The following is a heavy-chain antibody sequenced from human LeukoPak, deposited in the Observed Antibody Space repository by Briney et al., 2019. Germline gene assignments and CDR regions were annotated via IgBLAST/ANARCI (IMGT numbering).Heavy chain of an antibody. CDR2: ISTYNGNT. CDR1: GYIFTSYG. J-gene: IGHJ4*02. Sequence: ASVKVSCKASGYIFTSYGISWVRQAPGQGLEWMGWISTYNGNTDYAQKVQGRVTMTTDTSTSTVYMELSSLRSEDTAVYYCARNYGSDPIHFDYWGQGTLVTVSS. CDR3: ARNYGSDPIHFDY. D-gene: IGHD3-10*01. V-gene: IGHV1-18*01.